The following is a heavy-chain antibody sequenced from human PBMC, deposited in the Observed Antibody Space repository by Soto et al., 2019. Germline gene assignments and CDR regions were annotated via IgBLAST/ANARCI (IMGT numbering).Heavy chain of an antibody. CDR2: INHSGST. CDR3: ARGGRYSGYRGEY. D-gene: IGHD5-12*01. Sequence: SETLSLTCAFYVVSFSGYYWSCIRHPPGKGLEWIGEINHSGSTNYNPSLKSRVTISVDTSKNQFSLKLSSVTAADTAVYYCARGGRYSGYRGEYWGQGTLVTVSS. J-gene: IGHJ4*02. V-gene: IGHV4-34*01. CDR1: VVSFSGYY.